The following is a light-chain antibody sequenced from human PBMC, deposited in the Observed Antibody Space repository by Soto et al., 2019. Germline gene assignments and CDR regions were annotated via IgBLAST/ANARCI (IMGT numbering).Light chain of an antibody. CDR2: DAS. CDR1: QSVSTR. V-gene: IGKV1-5*02. CDR3: QQYYSYPIT. Sequence: DIQMTQSPSSLSASVGDRVTIICRASQSVSTRLAWYQQKPGKAPKVLIYDASSWAGGVPSRFTGSGSGTDFTLTISCLQSEDFATYYCQQYYSYPITFGQGTRLENK. J-gene: IGKJ5*01.